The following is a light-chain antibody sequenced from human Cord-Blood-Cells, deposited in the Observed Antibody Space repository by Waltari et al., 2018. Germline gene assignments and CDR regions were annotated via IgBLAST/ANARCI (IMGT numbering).Light chain of an antibody. Sequence: QSALTQPASVSGSPGQSITIPCTGTGSDVGGYNFVPWYQQHPGKAPKLMIYDVSNRPSGVSNRLSGSKSGNTASLTISGLQAEDEADYYCSSYTSSSTLVFGGGTKLTVL. V-gene: IGLV2-14*01. CDR1: GSDVGGYNF. CDR2: DVS. CDR3: SSYTSSSTLV. J-gene: IGLJ2*01.